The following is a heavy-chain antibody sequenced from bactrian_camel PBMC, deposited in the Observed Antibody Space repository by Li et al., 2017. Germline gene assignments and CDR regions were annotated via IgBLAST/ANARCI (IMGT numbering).Heavy chain of an antibody. D-gene: IGHD1*01. V-gene: IGHV3S63*01. CDR2: IDSWDRTS. Sequence: VQLVESGGGSVQSGGSLRLTCQASGYSIAHYCMGWFRQAPGKEREGVAAIDSWDRTSAADSVKGRVTISKDNAKNTLSLQMRNLKPEDTAVYRCAAGTGRCEFGINNFWGQGTQVTV. CDR3: AAGTGRCEFGINNF. J-gene: IGHJ4*01. CDR1: GYSIAHYC.